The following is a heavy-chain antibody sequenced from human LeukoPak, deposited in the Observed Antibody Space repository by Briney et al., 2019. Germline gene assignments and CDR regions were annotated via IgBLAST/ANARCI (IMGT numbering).Heavy chain of an antibody. J-gene: IGHJ4*02. CDR1: GFIFSSYN. CDR2: VSTSSSYI. V-gene: IGHV3-21*01. CDR3: ARVLGYYYDSRGHDY. Sequence: GGSLRLSCAASGFIFSSYNMNWVRQAPGKGLEWVSSVSTSSSYIYYADSVKGRFTISRDNAKNSLYLQMNSLRGEDTAVYYCARVLGYYYDSRGHDYWGQGTLVTVSS. D-gene: IGHD3-22*01.